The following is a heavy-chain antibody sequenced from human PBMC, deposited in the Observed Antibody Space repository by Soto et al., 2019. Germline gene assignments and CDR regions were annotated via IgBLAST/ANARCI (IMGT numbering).Heavy chain of an antibody. CDR2: IKQDGSEK. V-gene: IGHV3-7*01. CDR3: ARDLMVRNPYHYPMDV. Sequence: GGSLRLSCAASGFTFSNYWMNWVRQAPGKGLEGVANIKQDGSEKYYVDSVKGRFTISRDNAKNSLYLQMNSLRAEDTAVYYCARDLMVRNPYHYPMDVWGQGTTVTVSS. D-gene: IGHD2-8*01. CDR1: GFTFSNYW. J-gene: IGHJ6*02.